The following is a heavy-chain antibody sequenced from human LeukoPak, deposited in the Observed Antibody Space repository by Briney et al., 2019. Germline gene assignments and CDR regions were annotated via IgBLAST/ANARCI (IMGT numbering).Heavy chain of an antibody. V-gene: IGHV1-69*04. CDR1: VGTFSSYA. CDR3: ARVIRGSGWYGYYGMDV. CDR2: IIPILGIA. D-gene: IGHD6-19*01. Sequence: ASVKVSCKASVGTFSSYAISWVRQAPGQGLEWMGRIIPILGIANYAQKFQGRVTITADKSTSTAYMELSSLRSEDTAVYYCARVIRGSGWYGYYGMDVWGQGTTVTVSS. J-gene: IGHJ6*02.